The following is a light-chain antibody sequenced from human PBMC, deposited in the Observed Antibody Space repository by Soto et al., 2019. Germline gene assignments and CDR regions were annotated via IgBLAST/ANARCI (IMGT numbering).Light chain of an antibody. CDR2: KTS. V-gene: IGKV1-5*03. J-gene: IGKJ2*01. CDR1: QSIDIW. CDR3: QQYYTMYT. Sequence: DIQMTQSPSTLSASVGDRVTITCRASQSIDIWLAWYQEKPGKAPKLLIYKTSTLASGVPSRFSGSASGTEFTLTISSLQPDDFATYYCQQYYTMYTFGRGTRLEI.